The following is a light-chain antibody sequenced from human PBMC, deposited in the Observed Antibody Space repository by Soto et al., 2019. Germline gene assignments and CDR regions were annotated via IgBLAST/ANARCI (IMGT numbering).Light chain of an antibody. CDR2: GAS. CDR1: QSVSSN. Sequence: EIVVTQSPATLSVSPGERATLSCRASQSVSSNLAWYQQKPGQAPRLLIYGASTRATGIPARFSGSGSGTELTLTISSLQSEDFAVYYCQQYNNWPPSFGQGTKVDIK. CDR3: QQYNNWPPS. V-gene: IGKV3D-15*01. J-gene: IGKJ1*01.